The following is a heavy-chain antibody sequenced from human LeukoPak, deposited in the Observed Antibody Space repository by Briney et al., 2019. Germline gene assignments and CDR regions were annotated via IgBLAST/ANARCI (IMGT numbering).Heavy chain of an antibody. D-gene: IGHD3-9*01. Sequence: SETLSLTCNVSGASISNSDYYWAWIRQPPGKGLEWIGSFYHTGSTYYNPSLQSRVSISLDTSKNHFTLRLSSVTAADTAVYYCARETYYDILTGYNWFDPWGQGTLVTVSS. CDR1: GASISNSDYY. CDR3: ARETYYDILTGYNWFDP. V-gene: IGHV4-39*06. J-gene: IGHJ5*02. CDR2: FYHTGST.